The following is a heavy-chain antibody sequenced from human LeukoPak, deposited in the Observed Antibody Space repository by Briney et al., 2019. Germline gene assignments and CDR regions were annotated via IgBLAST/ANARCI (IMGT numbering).Heavy chain of an antibody. D-gene: IGHD2-15*01. CDR1: GGSISSGGYY. V-gene: IGHV4-39*01. Sequence: SETLSLTCTVSGGSISSGGYYWSWIRQHPGKGLEWIGYIYYSGSTYYNPSLKSRVTISVDTSKNQFSLKLSSVTAADTAVYYCARHHPYGGFCSGGSCLTDYWGQGTLVTVSS. CDR2: IYYSGST. J-gene: IGHJ4*02. CDR3: ARHHPYGGFCSGGSCLTDY.